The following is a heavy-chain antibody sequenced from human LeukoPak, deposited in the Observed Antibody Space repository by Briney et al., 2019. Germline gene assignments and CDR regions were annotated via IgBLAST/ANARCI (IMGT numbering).Heavy chain of an antibody. CDR3: ARDRPEDYTASMTYPDF. J-gene: IGHJ1*01. Sequence: TGGSLRLSCEASGFTFSDYFMSWVRHVPGKGLEWVAYMSSRGGAIYYAPSVKGRFTISRDNANNLLFLQMNNLRGEDTALYYCARDRPEDYTASMTYPDFWGQGALVTVSS. V-gene: IGHV3-11*01. D-gene: IGHD3-3*01. CDR1: GFTFSDYF. CDR2: MSSRGGAI.